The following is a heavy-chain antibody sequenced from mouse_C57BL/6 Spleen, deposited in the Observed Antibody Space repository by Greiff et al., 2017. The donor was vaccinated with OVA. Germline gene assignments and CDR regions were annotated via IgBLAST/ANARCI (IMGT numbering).Heavy chain of an antibody. CDR1: GFTFSSYT. Sequence: EVQGVESGGGLVKPGGSLKLSCAASGFTFSSYTMSWVRQTPEKRLEWVATISGGGGNNYYPDSGKGRFTISRDNAKNTLYLQMSSLRSDDTALYYCARGGSRGNWYFDVWGTGTTVTVSS. D-gene: IGHD3-1*01. CDR2: ISGGGGNN. J-gene: IGHJ1*03. CDR3: ARGGSRGNWYFDV. V-gene: IGHV5-9*01.